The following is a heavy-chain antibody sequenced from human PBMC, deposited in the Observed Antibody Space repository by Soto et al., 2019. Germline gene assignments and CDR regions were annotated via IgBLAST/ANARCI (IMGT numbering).Heavy chain of an antibody. V-gene: IGHV1-8*01. J-gene: IGHJ5*02. Sequence: QVQLVQSGAEVKKPGASVKVSCKASGYTFTSYDINWVRQATGQGLEWMGWMNPNSGNTGYAQKFQGRVTRTRNTSISTAYMELSSLRSEDTAVYYCARGIAAAGTKWFDPWGQGTLVTVSS. D-gene: IGHD6-13*01. CDR2: MNPNSGNT. CDR1: GYTFTSYD. CDR3: ARGIAAAGTKWFDP.